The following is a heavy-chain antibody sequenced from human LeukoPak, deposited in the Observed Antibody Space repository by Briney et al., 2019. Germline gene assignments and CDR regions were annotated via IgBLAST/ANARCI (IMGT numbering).Heavy chain of an antibody. CDR2: ISGSGDDT. CDR1: GFPFSSYA. J-gene: IGHJ4*02. CDR3: AKDPLNTVMVSPTFDY. V-gene: IGHV3-23*01. Sequence: GGSLRLSCVVSGFPFSSYAMSWVRQAPGKGLEWVSGISGSGDDTYYAASVKGRFTVSRDTSKNTPYLQMNSLRAEDTAVYYCAKDPLNTVMVSPTFDYWGQGTLVTVSS. D-gene: IGHD5-18*01.